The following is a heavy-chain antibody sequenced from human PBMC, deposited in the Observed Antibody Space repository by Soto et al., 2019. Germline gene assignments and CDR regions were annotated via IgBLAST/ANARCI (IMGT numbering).Heavy chain of an antibody. V-gene: IGHV3-73*01. Sequence: PGGSLRLSCAASGFTFSASAMHWVRQASGKGLEWVGRIRTKGNNYATVYDASVKGRFTISRDDSKNTAYLQMNSLKTEDTAVYYCTRWGPTGFDYWGQGTLVTVSS. J-gene: IGHJ4*02. CDR1: GFTFSASA. CDR3: TRWGPTGFDY. CDR2: IRTKGNNYAT. D-gene: IGHD7-27*01.